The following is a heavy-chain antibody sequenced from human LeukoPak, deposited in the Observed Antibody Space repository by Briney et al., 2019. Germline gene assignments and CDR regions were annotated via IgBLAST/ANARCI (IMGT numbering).Heavy chain of an antibody. CDR1: GYSFTSYW. Sequence: GESLKISCKGSGYSFTSYWIGWVRQAPGQGLEWMGWISAYNGNTNYAQKLQGRVTMTTDTSTSTAYMELRSLRSDDTAVYYCARDRGPLRYFAARYYFDYWGQGTLVTVSS. CDR2: ISAYNGNT. D-gene: IGHD3-9*01. V-gene: IGHV1-18*04. CDR3: ARDRGPLRYFAARYYFDY. J-gene: IGHJ4*02.